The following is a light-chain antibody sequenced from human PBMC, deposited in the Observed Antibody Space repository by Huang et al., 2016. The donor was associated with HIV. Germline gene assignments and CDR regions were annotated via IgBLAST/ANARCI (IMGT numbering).Light chain of an antibody. J-gene: IGKJ4*01. V-gene: IGKV1-39*01. Sequence: EIQMTQSPSSLSASVGDRVTITCRASQIISNYLSCYQYRPGGAPKLLVYAASTLQSGVPSRFSGSTVGADFTLTISNLQPEDSATYYCLQSYSVPLTFGGGTQVEIK. CDR3: LQSYSVPLT. CDR2: AAS. CDR1: QIISNY.